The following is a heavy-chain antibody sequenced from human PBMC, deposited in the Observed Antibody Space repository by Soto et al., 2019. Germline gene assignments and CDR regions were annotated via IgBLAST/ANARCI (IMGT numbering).Heavy chain of an antibody. CDR2: FSAGGRA. Sequence: EVQLLESGGGLVQPGGSLRLSCAASGFSFSNYALSWVRQSPGKGLEWVSTFSAGGRAYYADSVKGRFTIAKDTSKNTLQLQASSLRAEDTAVYYCAKESIPAHYGDTLFDYWGQGTRVTVSS. D-gene: IGHD4-17*01. J-gene: IGHJ4*02. V-gene: IGHV3-23*01. CDR3: AKESIPAHYGDTLFDY. CDR1: GFSFSNYA.